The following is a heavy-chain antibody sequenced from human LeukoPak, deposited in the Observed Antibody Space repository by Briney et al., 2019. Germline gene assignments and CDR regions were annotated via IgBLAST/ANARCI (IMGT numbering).Heavy chain of an antibody. J-gene: IGHJ6*02. CDR3: ARGSYYGSGSYYNVDYYYGMDV. CDR2: INHSGST. V-gene: IGHV4-34*01. CDR1: GGSFSGYY. Sequence: SETLSLTCAVYGGSFSGYYWSWIREPPGKGLEWIGEINHSGSTNYTPSLKSRVTISVDTSKNQFSLKLSSVTAADTAVYYCARGSYYGSGSYYNVDYYYGMDVWGHGTTVTVSS. D-gene: IGHD3-10*01.